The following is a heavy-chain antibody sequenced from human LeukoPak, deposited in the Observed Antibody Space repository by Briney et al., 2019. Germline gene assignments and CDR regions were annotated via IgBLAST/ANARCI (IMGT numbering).Heavy chain of an antibody. CDR2: IYYSGST. D-gene: IGHD6-19*01. V-gene: IGHV4-59*01. CDR3: ASGYSSGWYISAFDI. CDR1: GGSISSYY. Sequence: PSETLSLTCTVSGGSISSYYWSWIRHPPGEGREWIGYIYYSGSTNYNPSLKSRVTISVDTSKNQFSLKLSSVTAADTAVYYGASGYSSGWYISAFDIWGQGTMVTVSS. J-gene: IGHJ3*02.